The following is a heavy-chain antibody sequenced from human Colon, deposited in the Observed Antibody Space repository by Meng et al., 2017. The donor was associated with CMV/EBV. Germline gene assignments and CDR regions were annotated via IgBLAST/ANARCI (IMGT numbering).Heavy chain of an antibody. Sequence: GESLKISCATSGFTFSGYKMNWVRQAPGQGLEWVASISNSGVYINYADSVKGRFTNSRDNAKNLLSLHLNSLRAEDTAVYYCARDLYKTTVPNWGQGTLVTVSS. V-gene: IGHV3-21*01. J-gene: IGHJ4*02. D-gene: IGHD4-17*01. CDR1: GFTFSGYK. CDR2: ISNSGVYI. CDR3: ARDLYKTTVPN.